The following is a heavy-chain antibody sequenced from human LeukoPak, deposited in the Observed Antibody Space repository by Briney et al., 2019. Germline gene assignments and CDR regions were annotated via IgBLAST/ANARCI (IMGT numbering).Heavy chain of an antibody. CDR1: GFTVSSNF. CDR3: ARHSVGSLDC. V-gene: IGHV3-53*01. CDR2: IFTGGST. Sequence: GGSLRLSCAASGFTVSSNFMSWVRQAPGKGLEWVSVIFTGGSTNYTDSVKGRLTIARDNSKNTLYLQMNSLSVEDTAVYYCARHSVGSLDCWGQGTLVTVSS. J-gene: IGHJ4*02. D-gene: IGHD2-15*01.